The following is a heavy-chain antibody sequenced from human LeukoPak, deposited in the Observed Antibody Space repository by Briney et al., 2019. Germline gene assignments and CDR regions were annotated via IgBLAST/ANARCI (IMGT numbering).Heavy chain of an antibody. V-gene: IGHV3-30*02. D-gene: IGHD1-14*01. J-gene: IGHJ3*02. CDR2: IRYDGSNK. CDR3: VRDAEPLNSRDAFDI. Sequence: RPGGSLRLSCAASGFTFSSYGMHWVRQAPGKGLEWVAFIRYDGSNKYYADSVKGRFTISRDNSKKSLYLQMNNLRADDTAVYYCVRDAEPLNSRDAFDIWGQGTMVTVSS. CDR1: GFTFSSYG.